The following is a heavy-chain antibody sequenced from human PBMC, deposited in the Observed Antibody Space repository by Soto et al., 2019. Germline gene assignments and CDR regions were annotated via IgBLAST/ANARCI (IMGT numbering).Heavy chain of an antibody. Sequence: GGSLRLSCAASGFTFSSYAMHWVRQAPGKGLEWVAVISYDGSNKYYADSVKGRFTISRDNSKNTLYLQMNSLRAEDTAVYYCARDPRRGGIAVAGLFDYWGQGTLVTVSS. D-gene: IGHD6-19*01. CDR2: ISYDGSNK. V-gene: IGHV3-30-3*01. CDR1: GFTFSSYA. CDR3: ARDPRRGGIAVAGLFDY. J-gene: IGHJ4*02.